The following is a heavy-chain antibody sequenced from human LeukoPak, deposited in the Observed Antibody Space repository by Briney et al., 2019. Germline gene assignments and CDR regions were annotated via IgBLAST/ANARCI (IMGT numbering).Heavy chain of an antibody. CDR1: GFTFDDYA. V-gene: IGHV3-9*01. CDR3: ARVVTTQSSGFDC. CDR2: ISWNSGSI. Sequence: GGSLRLSCAASGFTFDDYAMHWVRQAPGKGLEWVSGISWNSGSIGYADSVKGRFTISRDNAKNSLYLQMNSLRAEDTALYYCARVVTTQSSGFDCWGQGTLVTVSS. D-gene: IGHD4-11*01. J-gene: IGHJ4*02.